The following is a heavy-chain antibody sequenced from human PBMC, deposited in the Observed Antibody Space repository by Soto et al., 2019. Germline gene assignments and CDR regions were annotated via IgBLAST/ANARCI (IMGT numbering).Heavy chain of an antibody. CDR2: IYPGDSDT. Sequence: GESLKISCKGSGYSFTSYWIGWVRQMPGKGLEWMGIIYPGDSDTRYSPSFQGQVTISADKSISTAYLQWSSLKASDTAMYYCASFLESYYYGMDVWGQGTTVTVSS. CDR1: GYSFTSYW. J-gene: IGHJ6*02. CDR3: ASFLESYYYGMDV. D-gene: IGHD3-3*01. V-gene: IGHV5-51*01.